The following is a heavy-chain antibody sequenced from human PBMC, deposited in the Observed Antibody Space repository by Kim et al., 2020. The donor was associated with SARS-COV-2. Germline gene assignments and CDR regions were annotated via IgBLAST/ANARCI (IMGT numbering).Heavy chain of an antibody. CDR1: GFLFSSYA. J-gene: IGHJ1*01. V-gene: IGHV3-23*01. CDR2: ISYSGGST. Sequence: GGSLRLSCAASGFLFSSYAMSWVRQAPGKGLEWVSGISYSGGSTYYADSVKGRFTISRDNSKNTLYLQMNSLRAEDTAIYYCAKAGKGRTYDWGQGTLGTVSS. D-gene: IGHD3-10*01. CDR3: AKAGKGRTYD.